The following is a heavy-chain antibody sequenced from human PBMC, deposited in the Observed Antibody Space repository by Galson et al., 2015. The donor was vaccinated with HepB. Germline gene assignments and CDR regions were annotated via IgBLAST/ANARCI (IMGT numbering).Heavy chain of an antibody. CDR1: GFTFSSYG. CDR3: ARGMVQGVIIIDY. V-gene: IGHV3-33*01. J-gene: IGHJ4*02. CDR2: IWYDGSNK. D-gene: IGHD3-10*01. Sequence: SLRLSCAASGFTFSSYGMHWVRQAPGKGLEWVAVIWYDGSNKYYADSVKGRFTISRDNSKNTLYLQMNSLRAEDTAVYYCARGMVQGVIIIDYWGQGTLVTVSS.